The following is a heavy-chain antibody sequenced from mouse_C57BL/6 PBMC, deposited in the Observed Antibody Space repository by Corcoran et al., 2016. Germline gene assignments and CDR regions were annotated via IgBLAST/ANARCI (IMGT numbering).Heavy chain of an antibody. CDR1: GYTFTDYY. D-gene: IGHD4-1*01. CDR3: ARYFWDFWYFDV. J-gene: IGHJ1*03. CDR2: IYPGSGNT. Sequence: QVQLKQSGAELVRPGASVKLSCKASGYTFTDYYINWVKQRPGQGLEWIARIYPGSGNTYYNEKFKGKATLTAEKSSSTAYMQLSSLTSEDSAVYFCARYFWDFWYFDVWGTGTTVTVSS. V-gene: IGHV1-76*01.